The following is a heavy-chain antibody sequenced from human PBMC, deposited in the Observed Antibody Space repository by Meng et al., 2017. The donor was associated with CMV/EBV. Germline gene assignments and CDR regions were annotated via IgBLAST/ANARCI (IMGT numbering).Heavy chain of an antibody. CDR3: AKRRTGYSSGDDY. CDR2: NSGSGGST. D-gene: IGHD6-25*01. V-gene: IGHV3-23*01. Sequence: GESLITSCASSGSSFSSYGMNWVRQAPGKGLEWVSTNSGSGGSTYYANSVKSRYTITRNNSKNALCLQMNSMRAEDTAVYYCAKRRTGYSSGDDYWGQGTLVTVSS. J-gene: IGHJ4*02. CDR1: GSSFSSYG.